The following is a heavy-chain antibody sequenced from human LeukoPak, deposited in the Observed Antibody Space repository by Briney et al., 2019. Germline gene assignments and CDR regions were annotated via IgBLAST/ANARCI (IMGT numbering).Heavy chain of an antibody. CDR1: GGSISRYY. Sequence: SETLSLTCTVSGGSISRYYWSWIRQPPGEGLEWIGHIHYSGNSNYNPSLKSRATISVDTSKNQLSLKLSSVTAADTAVCYCSRGVSYYYDSSGYWIDYWGQGTLVTVSS. CDR3: SRGVSYYYDSSGYWIDY. V-gene: IGHV4-59*01. D-gene: IGHD3-22*01. CDR2: IHYSGNS. J-gene: IGHJ4*02.